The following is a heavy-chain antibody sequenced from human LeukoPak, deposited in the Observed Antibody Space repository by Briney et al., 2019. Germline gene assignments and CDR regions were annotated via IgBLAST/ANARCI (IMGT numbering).Heavy chain of an antibody. CDR1: GGSISSDY. V-gene: IGHV4-59*08. CDR3: ARRTYDYESGYYYGRGWFDP. J-gene: IGHJ5*02. Sequence: PSETLSLTCIVPGGSISSDYWTWIRQTPGKGLEWIGHMYYSGDTNYNPSLRSRATISVDTSKNQVSLKLSSVTAADTAVYYCARRTYDYESGYYYGRGWFDPWGQGTLVTVSS. CDR2: MYYSGDT. D-gene: IGHD3-22*01.